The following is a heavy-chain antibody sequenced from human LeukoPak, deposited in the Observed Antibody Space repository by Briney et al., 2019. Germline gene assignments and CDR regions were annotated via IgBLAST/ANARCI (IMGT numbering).Heavy chain of an antibody. CDR2: ISSNGGST. CDR3: AKDPRYFDWLENNWFDP. J-gene: IGHJ5*02. V-gene: IGHV3-64*01. CDR1: GFTFSSYA. Sequence: PGGSLRLSCAASGFTFSSYAMHWVRQAPGKGLEYVSAISSNGGSTYYANSVKGRFTISRDNSKNTLYLQMGSLRAEDTAVYYCAKDPRYFDWLENNWFDPWGQGTLVTVSS. D-gene: IGHD3-9*01.